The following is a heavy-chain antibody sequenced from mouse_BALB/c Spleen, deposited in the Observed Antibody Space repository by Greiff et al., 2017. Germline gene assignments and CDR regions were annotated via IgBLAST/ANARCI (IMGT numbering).Heavy chain of an antibody. J-gene: IGHJ4*01. V-gene: IGHV1-83*01. CDR1: GYTFTSYV. Sequence: VKLMESGPELVKPGASVKMSCKASGYTFTSYVMHWVKQKPGHGLEWIGEILPGSGSTNYNEKFKGKATFTADTSSNTAYMQLSSLTSEDSAVYYCRWLRPPGAMDYWGQGTSVTVSS. CDR2: ILPGSGST. D-gene: IGHD2-2*01. CDR3: RWLRPPGAMDY.